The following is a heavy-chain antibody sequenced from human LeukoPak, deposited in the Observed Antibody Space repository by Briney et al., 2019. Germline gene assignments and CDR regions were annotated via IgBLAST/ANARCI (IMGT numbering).Heavy chain of an antibody. D-gene: IGHD1-26*01. Sequence: PGGSLRLSCAASGFTFSSYGMHWVRQAPGKGLEWVALISYDGSKKFYADSVKGRFTISRDNSKNTLYLQMNSLRAEDTAVYYCASNIVGATSGYYYGMDVWGQGTTITVSS. CDR2: ISYDGSKK. J-gene: IGHJ6*02. CDR3: ASNIVGATSGYYYGMDV. V-gene: IGHV3-30*03. CDR1: GFTFSSYG.